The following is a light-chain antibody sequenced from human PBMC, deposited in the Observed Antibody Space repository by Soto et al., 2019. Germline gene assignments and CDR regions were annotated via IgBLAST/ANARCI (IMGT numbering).Light chain of an antibody. CDR1: QRITRF. Sequence: DIQMTQSPSSLSASVGDRVTITCRSSQRITRFLNWYQQQPGKAPKLLIYATSTLQRGVPSRFSGSGSGTDFTLTISGLQREYSATYYCQQSYNSPQTFGQGTKVEIK. V-gene: IGKV1-39*01. CDR2: ATS. CDR3: QQSYNSPQT. J-gene: IGKJ1*01.